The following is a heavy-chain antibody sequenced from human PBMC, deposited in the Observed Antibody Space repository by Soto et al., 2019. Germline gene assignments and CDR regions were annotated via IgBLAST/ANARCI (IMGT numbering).Heavy chain of an antibody. CDR3: VFLITSYAVVAIDI. J-gene: IGHJ3*02. V-gene: IGHV1-3*01. D-gene: IGHD1-26*01. CDR1: GHTFTSYA. CDR2: INAGNGNT. Sequence: ASVKVSCKASGHTFTSYAMHWVRQAPGQRLEWMGWINAGNGNTKYSQKFQGRVTITRDTSASTAYMELSSLRSEDTAVYYCVFLITSYAVVAIDIWDQGTMVTGSS.